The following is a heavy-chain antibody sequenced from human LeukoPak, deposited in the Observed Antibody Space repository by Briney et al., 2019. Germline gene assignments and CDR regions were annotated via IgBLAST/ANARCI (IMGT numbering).Heavy chain of an antibody. V-gene: IGHV1-2*06. J-gene: IGHJ6*03. D-gene: IGHD2-15*01. CDR2: INPNSGGT. CDR3: ARDRHIVVVVAAYYMDV. Sequence: ASVKVSCKASGYTFTGYYMHWVRQAPGQGLEWMGRINPNSGGTNYAQKFQGRDTMTRDTSISTAYMELSRLRSDDTAVYYCARDRHIVVVVAAYYMDVWGKGTTVTVSS. CDR1: GYTFTGYY.